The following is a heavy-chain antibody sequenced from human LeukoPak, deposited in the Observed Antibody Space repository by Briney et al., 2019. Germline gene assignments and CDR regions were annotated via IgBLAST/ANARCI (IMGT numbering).Heavy chain of an antibody. V-gene: IGHV4-34*01. J-gene: IGHJ5*02. Sequence: SETLSLTCAVYGGSFSGYYWSWIRKPPGKGLERIGEINHSGTTNYNPSLKSRVTISVETSKNQFSRKLSSVTAADTDVYYCERSSVAFTVTTPNNGFDPRGQGTLVTVSS. CDR2: INHSGTT. CDR1: GGSFSGYY. CDR3: ERSSVAFTVTTPNNGFDP. D-gene: IGHD4-11*01.